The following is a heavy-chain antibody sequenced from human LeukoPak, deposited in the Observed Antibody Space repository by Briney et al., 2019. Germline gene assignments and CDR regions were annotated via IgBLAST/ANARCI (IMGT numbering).Heavy chain of an antibody. CDR2: IFFTLGSG. CDR3: AQVDHDRAPYSQRGPQNWFDP. D-gene: IGHD2-21*01. Sequence: SVKVSCKASGGTFDNTAVNWLRQAPGQGLEWMGRIFFTLGSGTYAQKLQGRIKISADRDTNTAYMELTNLTPEDTATYYCAQVDHDRAPYSQRGPQNWFDPWGQGTRVTVSS. J-gene: IGHJ5*02. V-gene: IGHV1-69*04. CDR1: GGTFDNTA.